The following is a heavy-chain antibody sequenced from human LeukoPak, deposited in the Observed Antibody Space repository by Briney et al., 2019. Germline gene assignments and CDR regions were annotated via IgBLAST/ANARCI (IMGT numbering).Heavy chain of an antibody. Sequence: SETLSLTCTVSGGSISSYYLSWIRQPPGKGLEWIGYIYYSGSTNYNHSLKSRVTISVDTSKNQFSLKLSSVTAADTAVYYCAKGAGPPWFDPWGQGTLVTVSS. CDR1: GGSISSYY. J-gene: IGHJ5*02. D-gene: IGHD6-19*01. V-gene: IGHV4-59*01. CDR2: IYYSGST. CDR3: AKGAGPPWFDP.